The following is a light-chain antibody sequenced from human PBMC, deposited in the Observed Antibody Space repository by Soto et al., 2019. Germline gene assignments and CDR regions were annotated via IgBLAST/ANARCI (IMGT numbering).Light chain of an antibody. CDR1: SSDVENYNL. Sequence: QSVLTQPASVSGSPGQSITISCTGTSSDVENYNLVSWYQQHPGKAPRLLIYEGGKWPSGVSNRFSGSKSGNTASLTISGLQAEDEADYYCSSYTSSSTRVFGTGTKVTVL. CDR2: EGG. CDR3: SSYTSSSTRV. V-gene: IGLV2-14*02. J-gene: IGLJ1*01.